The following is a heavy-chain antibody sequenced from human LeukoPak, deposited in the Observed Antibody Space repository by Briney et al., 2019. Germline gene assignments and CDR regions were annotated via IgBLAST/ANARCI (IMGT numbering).Heavy chain of an antibody. V-gene: IGHV1-69*05. CDR2: IIPIFGTA. CDR1: GYTFTSYD. CDR3: ARDPGTTGVVVPAAQRANWFDP. J-gene: IGHJ5*02. Sequence: VASVKVSCKASGYTFTSYDISWVRQAPGQGLEWKGGIIPIFGTANYAQKFQGRVTITTDESTSTAYMELSSLRSEDTAVYYCARDPGTTGVVVPAAQRANWFDPWGQGTLVTVSS. D-gene: IGHD2-2*01.